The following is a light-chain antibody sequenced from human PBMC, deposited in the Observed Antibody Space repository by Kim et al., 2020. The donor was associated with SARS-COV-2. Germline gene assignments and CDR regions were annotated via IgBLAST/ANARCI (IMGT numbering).Light chain of an antibody. CDR1: QTINNK. J-gene: IGKJ1*01. Sequence: SPGESATLSCRASQTINNKLVWYQQKPGQAPRLLNYDATTRATGIPARFIGSGSETDFTLTISRLQSKDFAVYYCQQSNNWPPLTFGQGNKVDIK. CDR3: QQSNNWPPLT. V-gene: IGKV3-15*01. CDR2: DAT.